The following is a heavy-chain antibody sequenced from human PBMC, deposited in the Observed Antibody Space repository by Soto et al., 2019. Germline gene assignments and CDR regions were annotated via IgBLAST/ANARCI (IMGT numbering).Heavy chain of an antibody. Sequence: QITLKESGPTLVKPTQTLTLTCTFSGFSLNTGGLGVGWIRQPPGKALEWLALIYWDGDKRYSPSLQSRLSITKATSNTQGALTLTNMDPGDTATYYCVHSRCGGDCLRSYSSRDYYGMAVWGQGTTVTVSS. D-gene: IGHD2-21*02. CDR2: IYWDGDK. J-gene: IGHJ6*02. CDR3: VHSRCGGDCLRSYSSRDYYGMAV. V-gene: IGHV2-5*02. CDR1: GFSLNTGGLG.